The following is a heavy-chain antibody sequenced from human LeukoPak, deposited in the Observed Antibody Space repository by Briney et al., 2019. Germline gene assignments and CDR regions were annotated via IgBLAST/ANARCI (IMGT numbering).Heavy chain of an antibody. Sequence: PGGSLRLSCATSGFTFSSYGMHWVRQAPGKGLEWVAFIRYDGSNKYYADSVKGRFTISRDNSKNTLYLQMNSLRAEDTAVYYCAKDSEMGWLLVTYDAFDIWGQGTMVTVSS. CDR1: GFTFSSYG. J-gene: IGHJ3*02. V-gene: IGHV3-30*02. D-gene: IGHD2-15*01. CDR3: AKDSEMGWLLVTYDAFDI. CDR2: IRYDGSNK.